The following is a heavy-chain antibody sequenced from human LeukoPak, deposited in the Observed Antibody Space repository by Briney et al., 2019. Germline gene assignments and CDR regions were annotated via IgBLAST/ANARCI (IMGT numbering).Heavy chain of an antibody. CDR2: ICFDGDYT. CDR3: ARLRSDLDH. J-gene: IGHJ4*02. V-gene: IGHV3-30*02. CDR1: EFTFRACA. Sequence: PEASLSLSCSASEFTFRACAMHLVHQAPGHGLEWLALICFDGDYTKYAACVKGRFSVSRDDSKNTVYLQLNTLRPDDAAVYYCARLRSDLDHWGQGTLVTVSS. D-gene: IGHD3-16*01.